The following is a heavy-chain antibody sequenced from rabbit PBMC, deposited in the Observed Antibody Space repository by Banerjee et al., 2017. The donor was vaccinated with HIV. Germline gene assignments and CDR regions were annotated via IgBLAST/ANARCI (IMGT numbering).Heavy chain of an antibody. V-gene: IGHV1S45*01. D-gene: IGHD7-1*01. J-gene: IGHJ4*01. CDR3: ARDRDGDAGYGSLAL. CDR2: IYPDYGST. Sequence: QEQLVGSGGDLVKPEGSLTLTCTASGFSFSGGYWMCWVRQAPGKGLELIAYIYPDYGSTDYASWAKGRFTISKTSSTTVTLQMTSLTAADTATYFCARDRDGDAGYGSLALWGQGTLVTVS. CDR1: GFSFSGGYW.